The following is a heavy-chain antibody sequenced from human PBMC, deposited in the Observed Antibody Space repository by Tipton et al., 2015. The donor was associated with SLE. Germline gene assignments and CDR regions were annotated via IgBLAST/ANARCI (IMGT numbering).Heavy chain of an antibody. CDR3: AKGQQMWSSFDS. V-gene: IGHV3-66*01. CDR1: GFTVGSNY. Sequence: SLRLSCAASGFTVGSNYMSWVRQAPGKGLEWVSVVYRGGTTYYADSVKGRFAISRDNSKNTLYLQMNSLRAEDTAMYYCAKGQQMWSSFDSWGQGTLVTVSS. D-gene: IGHD2-21*01. CDR2: VYRGGTT. J-gene: IGHJ4*02.